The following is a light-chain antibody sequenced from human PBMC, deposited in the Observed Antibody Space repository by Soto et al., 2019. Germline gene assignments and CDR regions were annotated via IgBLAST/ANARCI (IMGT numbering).Light chain of an antibody. CDR2: DAS. J-gene: IGKJ1*01. V-gene: IGKV1-5*01. CDR3: QQYNDYSGM. Sequence: DIQMTQSPSTLSASVGDRVTITCRASQSISRWLAWHQQKPGKAPRLLIYDASNLQRGVPSRFSGSGSGTEFTLTITSLQPEDCATYYCQQYNDYSGMFGQGTKVDIK. CDR1: QSISRW.